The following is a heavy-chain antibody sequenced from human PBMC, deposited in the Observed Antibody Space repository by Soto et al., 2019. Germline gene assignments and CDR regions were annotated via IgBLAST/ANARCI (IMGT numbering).Heavy chain of an antibody. Sequence: QVQLVQSGAAVQKSGASVKVSCKASGYTFTSYYIHWVRQAPGQGLDWMGIINPSGGSTDYAQKFQGRVTMTRDTSTSTVYMELSSLRSEDTAVYYCARGTRVRGVIAPLSIGYWGQGTLVTVSS. V-gene: IGHV1-46*01. D-gene: IGHD3-10*01. J-gene: IGHJ4*02. CDR1: GYTFTSYY. CDR2: INPSGGST. CDR3: ARGTRVRGVIAPLSIGY.